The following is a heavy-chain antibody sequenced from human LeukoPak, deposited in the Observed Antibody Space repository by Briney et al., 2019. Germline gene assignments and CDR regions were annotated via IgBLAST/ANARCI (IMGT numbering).Heavy chain of an antibody. J-gene: IGHJ4*02. Sequence: SETLFLTCTVSGGSISSSSYYWGWIRQPPGKGLEWIGSIYYSGSTYYNPSLKSRVTISVDTFKNQFSLKLSSVTAADTAVYYCARYSEWELVYWGQGTLVTVSS. CDR1: GGSISSSSYY. D-gene: IGHD1-26*01. CDR3: ARYSEWELVY. V-gene: IGHV4-39*01. CDR2: IYYSGST.